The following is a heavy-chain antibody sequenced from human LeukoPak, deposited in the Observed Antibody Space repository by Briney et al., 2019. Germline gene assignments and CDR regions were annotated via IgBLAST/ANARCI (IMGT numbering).Heavy chain of an antibody. J-gene: IGHJ4*02. Sequence: PSETLSLTCTVSGTSISSYYWSWIRQPPGKGLEWIGYIHDSRTTNYNPSLMRRVTMSVDTSKNNFSLKLRSVSTADTAVYYCARVGDWNDLVYWGQGTLVTVSS. CDR2: IHDSRTT. V-gene: IGHV4-59*01. D-gene: IGHD1-1*01. CDR1: GTSISSYY. CDR3: ARVGDWNDLVY.